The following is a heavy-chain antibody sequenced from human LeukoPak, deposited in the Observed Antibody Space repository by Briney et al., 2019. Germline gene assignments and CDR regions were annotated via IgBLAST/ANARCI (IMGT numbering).Heavy chain of an antibody. Sequence: AGGTLRLSCAASGFTFSSYWMHWVRQAPGKGLVWVSRISSDGGTTDYADSVKGRFTISRDNARNTLYLQMNSLRAEDTAVYYCARRSSSGYDDAFDIWGQGTMVTVSS. D-gene: IGHD3-22*01. CDR2: ISSDGGTT. CDR3: ARRSSSGYDDAFDI. V-gene: IGHV3-74*01. CDR1: GFTFSSYW. J-gene: IGHJ3*02.